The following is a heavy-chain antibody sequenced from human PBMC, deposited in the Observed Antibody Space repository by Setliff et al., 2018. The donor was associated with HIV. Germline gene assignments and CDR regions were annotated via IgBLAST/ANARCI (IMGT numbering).Heavy chain of an antibody. CDR2: FDPEDGET. V-gene: IGHV1-24*01. J-gene: IGHJ1*01. D-gene: IGHD3-22*01. CDR3: ATIRAYYYDSSGQEYFQH. CDR1: GYTLTDLS. Sequence: ASVKVSCKVSGYTLTDLSIHWVRQAPGKGLEWMGGFDPEDGETVYAQKSQGRVTMTEDTSTDTAYMELSSLRSDDTATYYCATIRAYYYDSSGQEYFQHWGHGTLVTVSS.